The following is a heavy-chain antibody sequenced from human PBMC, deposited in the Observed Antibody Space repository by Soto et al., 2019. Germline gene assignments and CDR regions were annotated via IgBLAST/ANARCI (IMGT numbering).Heavy chain of an antibody. Sequence: QVQLVQSGAEVKEPGSSVKVSCKASGGTFSTSTFTWVRQAPGQGLEWMGRIIPILDTADYAQKFQGSVTITADKSTSTAFMELSSLRSEDTGIYYCARDSPIGSVFSGYDAIDLWGQGTLVTVSP. CDR1: GGTFSTST. V-gene: IGHV1-69*08. CDR3: ARDSPIGSVFSGYDAIDL. J-gene: IGHJ4*02. CDR2: IIPILDTA. D-gene: IGHD5-12*01.